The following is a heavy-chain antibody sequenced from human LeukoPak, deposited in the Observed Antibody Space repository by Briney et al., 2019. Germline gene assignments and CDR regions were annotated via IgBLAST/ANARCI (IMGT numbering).Heavy chain of an antibody. CDR3: AKAQKLELRLYNY. D-gene: IGHD1-7*01. CDR2: NSLSRTI. Sequence: PGGSLRLSCAASGFIFSNYGMSWVRQAPGKGLEWVSYNSLSRTIYYADSVKGRFTISRDNAQNSLYLQMNSLRAEDTAVYYCAKAQKLELRLYNYWGQGTLVTVSS. V-gene: IGHV3-48*04. J-gene: IGHJ4*02. CDR1: GFIFSNYG.